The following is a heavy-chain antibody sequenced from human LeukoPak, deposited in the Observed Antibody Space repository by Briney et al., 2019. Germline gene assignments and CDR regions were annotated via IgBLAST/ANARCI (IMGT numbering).Heavy chain of an antibody. CDR2: IYSGGST. J-gene: IGHJ4*02. CDR3: ARAKPKNMVRGLIMRRESRYYFDY. D-gene: IGHD3-10*01. Sequence: HTGGSLRLSCVASGFTFSTYGMSWVRQAPGKGLEWVPVIYSGGSTYYADSVKGRFTISRDNSKSTLYIQMNSLRAEDTAVYYCARAKPKNMVRGLIMRRESRYYFDYWGQGTLVTVSS. CDR1: GFTFSTYG. V-gene: IGHV3-53*01.